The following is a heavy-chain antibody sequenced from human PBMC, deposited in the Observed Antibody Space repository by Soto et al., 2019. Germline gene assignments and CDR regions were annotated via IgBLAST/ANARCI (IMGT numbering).Heavy chain of an antibody. Sequence: GGSLRLSCAASGGPFSSYAMSWVRQAPGKGLEWVSYISSSGSSIYYADSVKGRFTISRDNAKNTLYLQMNSLRAEDTAVYYCARALWTESLSYYGMDVWGQGTTDTVSS. CDR1: GGPFSSYA. V-gene: IGHV3-48*03. CDR3: ARALWTESLSYYGMDV. CDR2: ISSSGSSI. J-gene: IGHJ6*02. D-gene: IGHD3-9*01.